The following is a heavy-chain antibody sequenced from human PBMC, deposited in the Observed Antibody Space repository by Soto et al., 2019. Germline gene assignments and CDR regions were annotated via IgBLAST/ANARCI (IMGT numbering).Heavy chain of an antibody. V-gene: IGHV3-7*03. D-gene: IGHD3-16*01. CDR3: VTDWGQLSGA. Sequence: EVLLVESGGGLVQPGGSLRLSCAASGFTFRSYWMSWARQGPGKGLEWVAVIKQDSSETYYVDSVKGRFTVSRDNAKKSLSLQMNTLRVEDTAVYYCVTDWGQLSGAWGQGVLVTVSS. J-gene: IGHJ5*02. CDR2: IKQDSSET. CDR1: GFTFRSYW.